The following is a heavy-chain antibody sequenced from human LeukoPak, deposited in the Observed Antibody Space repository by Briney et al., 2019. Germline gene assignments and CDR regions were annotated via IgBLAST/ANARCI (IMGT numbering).Heavy chain of an antibody. J-gene: IGHJ4*02. CDR2: IYTSGST. V-gene: IGHV4-61*02. D-gene: IGHD6-19*01. CDR3: ARTITVAGKYYFNY. Sequence: SETLSLTCTVSGGSISSDSYYWSWIRQPAGKGLEWIGRIYTSGSTNYNPSLKSRVTISVDTSKNQFSLTLSSVTAADTAVYYCARTITVAGKYYFNYWGQGTLDTVSS. CDR1: GGSISSDSYY.